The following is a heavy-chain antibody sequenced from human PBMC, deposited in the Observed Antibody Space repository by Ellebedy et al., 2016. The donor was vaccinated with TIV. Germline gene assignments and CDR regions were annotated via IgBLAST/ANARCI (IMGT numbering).Heavy chain of an antibody. Sequence: SQTLSLTCXISGDSVSSNSAAWNWIRQSPSGGLEWLGRTYYRSKWSNDYAVSVKSRITINPDTSKNHFSLQLNSETPEDTAVYYCARTGDRGRAFDYWGQGTLVTVSS. V-gene: IGHV6-1*01. CDR2: TYYRSKWSN. D-gene: IGHD7-27*01. CDR3: ARTGDRGRAFDY. J-gene: IGHJ4*02. CDR1: GDSVSSNSAA.